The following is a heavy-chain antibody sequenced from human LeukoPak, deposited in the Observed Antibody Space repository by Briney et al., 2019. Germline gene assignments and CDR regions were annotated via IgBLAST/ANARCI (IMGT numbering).Heavy chain of an antibody. V-gene: IGHV5-51*01. CDR3: ARRSSSTSHSFDY. J-gene: IGHJ4*02. Sequence: GESLKISCKGFGYDFSNYWIGWVRQMPGKGLEWMGIIYPDDSDTRYSPSFEGQVTVSADKSISTAYLQWSSLKASDTAMYYCARRSSSTSHSFDYWGQGTLVTVSS. D-gene: IGHD6-13*01. CDR1: GYDFSNYW. CDR2: IYPDDSDT.